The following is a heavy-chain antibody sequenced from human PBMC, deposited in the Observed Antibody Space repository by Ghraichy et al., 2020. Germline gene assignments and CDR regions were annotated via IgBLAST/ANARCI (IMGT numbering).Heavy chain of an antibody. Sequence: ETLSLTCEASGVTVGNNYFTWVRQAPGKGLEWVALMYSDGSAYYIDSVKGRFIISRDRFKNTVYLQMNSLRTDDTAVYYCARNVPVTEWGFWGQGTLVTVSS. D-gene: IGHD4-17*01. CDR2: MYSDGSA. V-gene: IGHV3-66*01. CDR1: GVTVGNNY. J-gene: IGHJ4*03. CDR3: ARNVPVTEWGF.